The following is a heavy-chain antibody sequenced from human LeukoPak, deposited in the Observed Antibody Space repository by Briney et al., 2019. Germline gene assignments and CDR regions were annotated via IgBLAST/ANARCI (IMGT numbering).Heavy chain of an antibody. D-gene: IGHD2-8*01. V-gene: IGHV3-23*01. Sequence: PGGSLRLSCAASGFTFSSYGMSWVRQAPGKGLEWVSAISGSGGSTYYADSVRGRFTVSRDNSKNTLYLQMNSLRAEDTAVYYCARVSGRINSVLGYWGQGNLVTVSS. CDR2: ISGSGGST. CDR1: GFTFSSYG. CDR3: ARVSGRINSVLGY. J-gene: IGHJ4*02.